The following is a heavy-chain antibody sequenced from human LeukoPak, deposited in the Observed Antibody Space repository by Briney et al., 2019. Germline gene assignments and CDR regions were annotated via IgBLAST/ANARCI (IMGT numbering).Heavy chain of an antibody. Sequence: ASVKVSCKASGYTFTSYDINWVRQATGQGLEWMGWMNPNSGYTGYAQRFQGRVTMTRNTPISTAYMELSSLRSEDTAVYYCARGLRRSYYLDDYWGQGTLVTVSS. D-gene: IGHD1-26*01. J-gene: IGHJ4*02. V-gene: IGHV1-8*01. CDR3: ARGLRRSYYLDDY. CDR1: GYTFTSYD. CDR2: MNPNSGYT.